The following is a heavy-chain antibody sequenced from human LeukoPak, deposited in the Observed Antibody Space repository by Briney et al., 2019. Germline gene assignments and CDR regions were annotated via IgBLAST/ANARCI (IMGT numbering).Heavy chain of an antibody. CDR1: GFTFSSYA. J-gene: IGHJ4*02. D-gene: IGHD6-13*01. V-gene: IGHV3-23*01. CDR3: AKDHGSSSWFDY. Sequence: PGGSLRLSCAASGFTFSSYAMSWVRQAPGKGLEWVSAISGSGGSTYYADSVKGRFTISRDNSKNTLYLQMNSPRAEDTAVYYCAKDHGSSSWFDYWGQGTLVTVSS. CDR2: ISGSGGST.